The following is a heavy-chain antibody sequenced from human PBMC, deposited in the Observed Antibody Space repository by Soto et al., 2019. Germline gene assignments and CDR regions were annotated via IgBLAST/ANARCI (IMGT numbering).Heavy chain of an antibody. Sequence: QVQLVQSGAEVKKPGASVKVSCKASGYTFTSYGISWVRQAPGQGLEWMGWLSAFNGDTNYAQRLQDRVTMTTDTCTGTAYVDLRSLSSDDTAVFYCAAGATGDYWGQGTLVTVSS. CDR2: LSAFNGDT. J-gene: IGHJ4*02. V-gene: IGHV1-18*01. CDR3: AAGATGDY. CDR1: GYTFTSYG. D-gene: IGHD1-26*01.